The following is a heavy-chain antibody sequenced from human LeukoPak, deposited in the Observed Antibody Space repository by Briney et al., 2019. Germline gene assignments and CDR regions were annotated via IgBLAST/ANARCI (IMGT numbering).Heavy chain of an antibody. J-gene: IGHJ6*02. CDR1: GYTFTSYA. CDR2: ISAYNGNT. D-gene: IGHD3-9*01. Sequence: ASVKVSCKASGYTFTSYAMHWVRQAPGQRLEWMGWISAYNGNTNYAQKLQGRVTMTTDTSTSTAYMELRSLRSDDTAVYYCARERYYDILTGYYTDYGMDVWGQGTTVTVSS. V-gene: IGHV1-18*01. CDR3: ARERYYDILTGYYTDYGMDV.